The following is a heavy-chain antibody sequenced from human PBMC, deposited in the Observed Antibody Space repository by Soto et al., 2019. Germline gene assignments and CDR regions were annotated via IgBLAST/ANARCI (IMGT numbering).Heavy chain of an antibody. D-gene: IGHD3-22*01. Sequence: SETLSLTCTVSGGSFSGYYWSWIRQPPGKGLEWIGEINHSGSTNYNPSLKSRVTISVDTSKNQFSLKLSSVTAADTAVYYCARGHNYYDSSGYYSGRGYYYGMDVWGQGTTVTVSS. CDR2: INHSGST. CDR1: GGSFSGYY. CDR3: ARGHNYYDSSGYYSGRGYYYGMDV. J-gene: IGHJ6*02. V-gene: IGHV4-34*01.